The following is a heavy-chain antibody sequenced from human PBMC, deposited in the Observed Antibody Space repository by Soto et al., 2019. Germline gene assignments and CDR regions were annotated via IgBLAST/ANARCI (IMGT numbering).Heavy chain of an antibody. J-gene: IGHJ6*02. CDR3: ARLAILDDFWSGYYRGYYYYGMDV. D-gene: IGHD3-3*01. CDR1: GGTFSSYA. Sequence: QVQLVQSGAEVKKPGSSVKVSCKASGGTFSSYAISWVRQAPGQGLEWMGGIIPIFGTANYAQKFQGRVTITADESTSTAYMELSSLRSEDTAVYYCARLAILDDFWSGYYRGYYYYGMDVWGQGTTVTVSS. CDR2: IIPIFGTA. V-gene: IGHV1-69*01.